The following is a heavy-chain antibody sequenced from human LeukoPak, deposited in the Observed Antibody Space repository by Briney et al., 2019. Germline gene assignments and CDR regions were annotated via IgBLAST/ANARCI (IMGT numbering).Heavy chain of an antibody. CDR3: AKDGYYSTGGYFDY. J-gene: IGHJ4*02. D-gene: IGHD3-22*01. Sequence: AGGSLRLSCAASGFTFDDYAMHWVRQAPGKGLEWVSGISWNSGSIGYADSVKGRFTISRDNAKNSLYLQMNSLRAEDTALYYCAKDGYYSTGGYFDYWGQGTLVTVSS. CDR1: GFTFDDYA. V-gene: IGHV3-9*01. CDR2: ISWNSGSI.